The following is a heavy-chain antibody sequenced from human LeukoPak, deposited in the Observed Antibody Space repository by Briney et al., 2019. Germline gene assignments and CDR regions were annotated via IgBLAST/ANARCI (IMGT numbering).Heavy chain of an antibody. Sequence: PSETLSLTCTVSGGSISSTNYLWGWIRQPPGKGLEWIGSISYTGTTYYNPSLKSRVTISVDTSKNQLSLKVSSVTAADTAVYYCARDLGSSTPSGIWGKGTTVTVSS. V-gene: IGHV4-39*07. D-gene: IGHD3-16*01. CDR2: ISYTGTT. CDR1: GGSISSTNYL. J-gene: IGHJ6*04. CDR3: ARDLGSSTPSGI.